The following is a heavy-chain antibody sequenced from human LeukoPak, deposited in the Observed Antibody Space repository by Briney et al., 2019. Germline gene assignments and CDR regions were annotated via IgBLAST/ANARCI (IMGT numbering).Heavy chain of an antibody. CDR1: GGSISSYY. D-gene: IGHD4-17*01. V-gene: IGHV4-59*08. CDR3: ARHGSVDYGDYHVDY. J-gene: IGHJ4*02. CDR2: IYYSGST. Sequence: SETLSLTCTVSGGSISSYYWSWIRQPPGKGLEWIGYIYYSGSTNYNPSLKSRVTISVDTSKNQFSLKLSSVTAAGTAVYYCARHGSVDYGDYHVDYWGQGTLVTVSS.